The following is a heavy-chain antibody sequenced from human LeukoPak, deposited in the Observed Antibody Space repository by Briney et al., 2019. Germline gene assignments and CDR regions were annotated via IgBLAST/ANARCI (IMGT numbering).Heavy chain of an antibody. CDR1: FTFNFFG. Sequence: GGSLRLSCAASFTFNFFGLHWVRQAPGKGLEWVAFISSDGRTDYLESVKGRFTISRDSSKNSLSLQMNSLRVEDTAVYYCARDGPHYDLDVWGQGTTVTVSS. J-gene: IGHJ6*02. CDR3: ARDGPHYDLDV. V-gene: IGHV3-33*01. CDR2: ISSDGRT. D-gene: IGHD3-3*01.